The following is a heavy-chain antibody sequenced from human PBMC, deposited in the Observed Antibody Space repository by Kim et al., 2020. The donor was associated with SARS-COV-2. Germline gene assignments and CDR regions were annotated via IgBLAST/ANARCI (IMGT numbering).Heavy chain of an antibody. V-gene: IGHV1-69*13. J-gene: IGHJ5*02. CDR2: IIPIFGTA. CDR1: GGTFSSYA. D-gene: IGHD5-18*01. Sequence: SVKVSCKASGGTFSSYAISWVRQAPGQGLEWMGGIIPIFGTANYAQKFQGRVTITADESTSTAYMELSSLRSEDTAVYYCARRDGAMVDNWFDPWGQGTLVTVSS. CDR3: ARRDGAMVDNWFDP.